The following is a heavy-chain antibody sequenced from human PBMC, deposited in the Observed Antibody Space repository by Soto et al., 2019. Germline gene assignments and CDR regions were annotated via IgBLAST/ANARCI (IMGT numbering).Heavy chain of an antibody. CDR3: ARGYSYGSYYYYGLDV. Sequence: ASVKVSCKASGDIFTSYYIHWVRQAPGQGPEWMGIINPSGDDTNYAKKFQGRVTMTRDASTSTVYMDLSSLTSEDTATYYCARGYSYGSYYYYGLDVWGQGTTVTVSS. D-gene: IGHD5-18*01. J-gene: IGHJ6*02. CDR2: INPSGDDT. V-gene: IGHV1-46*01. CDR1: GDIFTSYY.